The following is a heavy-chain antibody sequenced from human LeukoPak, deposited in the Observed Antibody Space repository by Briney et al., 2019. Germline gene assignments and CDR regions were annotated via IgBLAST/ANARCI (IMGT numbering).Heavy chain of an antibody. Sequence: SETLSLTCGVSGGSVTSTNWWTWVRQPPGKGLEWIGEVLLDGRTNYNPSLKSRLTMSVDLSENHVSLKLTSVTAADTAVYYCAREGGFYRPLDYSGQGTLVTVSS. CDR1: GGSVTSTNW. CDR3: AREGGFYRPLDY. V-gene: IGHV4-4*02. CDR2: VLLDGRT. J-gene: IGHJ4*02. D-gene: IGHD3-3*01.